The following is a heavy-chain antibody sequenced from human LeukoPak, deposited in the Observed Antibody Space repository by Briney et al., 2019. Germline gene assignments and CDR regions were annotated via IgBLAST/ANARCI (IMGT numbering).Heavy chain of an antibody. J-gene: IGHJ6*03. CDR3: ARISCTSCSAMYYMDV. D-gene: IGHD2-2*01. V-gene: IGHV3-33*01. Sequence: GRSLRLSCAASGFTFSTYGMHWVRQAPGKGLEWVAVIWYHGSETSYADSVKGRFTISRDNSKYTLYLQMNGLRAEDTAVYYCARISCTSCSAMYYMDVWGKGTRSPSP. CDR1: GFTFSTYG. CDR2: IWYHGSET.